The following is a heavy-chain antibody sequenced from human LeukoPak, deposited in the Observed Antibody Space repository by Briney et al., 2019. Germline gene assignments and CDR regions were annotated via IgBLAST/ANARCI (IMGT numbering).Heavy chain of an antibody. CDR2: IWPADSDT. Sequence: GESLKISCKGSGYNFTNYWIGWVRQMPGKGLEWMGVIWPADSDTKYSPSFQGQVTISADKSISTTYLQWNSLKASDSSMYYCARHGRYCRDDHCYPKFDYWGQGTLVTVSS. CDR1: GYNFTNYW. CDR3: ARHGRYCRDDHCYPKFDY. D-gene: IGHD5-24*01. J-gene: IGHJ4*02. V-gene: IGHV5-51*01.